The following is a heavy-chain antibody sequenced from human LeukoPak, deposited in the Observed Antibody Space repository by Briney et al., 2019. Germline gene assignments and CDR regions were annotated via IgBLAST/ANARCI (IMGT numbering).Heavy chain of an antibody. J-gene: IGHJ4*02. CDR2: FDPEDGET. Sequence: ASVKVSCKVSGYTLTELSMHWVRQAPGKGLEWMGGFDPEDGETIYAQKFQGRVTMTEDTSTDTAYMELSSLRSDDTAVYYCARLTLTGEPEDYWGQGTLVTVSS. D-gene: IGHD7-27*01. CDR1: GYTLTELS. V-gene: IGHV1-24*01. CDR3: ARLTLTGEPEDY.